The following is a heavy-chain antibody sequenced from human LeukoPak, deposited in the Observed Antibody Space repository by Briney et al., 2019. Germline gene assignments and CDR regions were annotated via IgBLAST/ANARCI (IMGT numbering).Heavy chain of an antibody. Sequence: GGSLRLSCAASGFTFSSYAMHWVRQAPGKGLEWVAVISYDGSNKYYADSVKGRFTISRDNSKNTLYLQMNSLRAEDTAVYYCARDPEFASWRGGSGFYYYYMDVWGKGTTVTVSS. CDR3: ARDPEFASWRGGSGFYYYYMDV. CDR2: ISYDGSNK. CDR1: GFTFSSYA. V-gene: IGHV3-30*01. D-gene: IGHD6-19*01. J-gene: IGHJ6*03.